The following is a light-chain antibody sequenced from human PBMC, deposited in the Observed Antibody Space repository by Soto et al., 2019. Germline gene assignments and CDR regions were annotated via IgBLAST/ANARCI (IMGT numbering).Light chain of an antibody. CDR2: GSS. CDR3: QQYGSSPRFT. Sequence: IVLTQSPVTLSLSPGERATLSCRASQSVSSSYFAWYQQKPGQAPRLLIYGSSSRDTGIPDRFSGSGSVTDFTLTISRLEPEDFAVYYGQQYGSSPRFTFGNGTKVDIK. V-gene: IGKV3-20*01. J-gene: IGKJ3*01. CDR1: QSVSSSY.